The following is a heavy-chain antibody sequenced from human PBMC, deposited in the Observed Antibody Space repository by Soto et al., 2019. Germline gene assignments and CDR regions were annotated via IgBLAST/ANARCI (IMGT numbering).Heavy chain of an antibody. CDR2: IAYDGINT. D-gene: IGHD1-1*01. CDR3: ARVTPGNNLYYFSGLDV. J-gene: IGHJ6*02. CDR1: GFNFGTYA. Sequence: PGGSLRLSCVASGFNFGTYAIHWVRQAPGKGLQWVALIAYDGINTYYADSVKGRFTISRDNSKNTLHLQMNSLRPEDTGAYFCARVTPGNNLYYFSGLDVWGQGTSVTVSS. V-gene: IGHV3-30-3*01.